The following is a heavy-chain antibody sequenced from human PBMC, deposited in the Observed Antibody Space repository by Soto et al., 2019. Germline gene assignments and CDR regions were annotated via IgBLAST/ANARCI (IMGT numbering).Heavy chain of an antibody. CDR1: GFIFSNAW. CDR3: TTDDPINKY. Sequence: GSLRLSCAASGFIFSNAWMSWVRHAPGKGLEWVGRIKSYTNGGTTDYAAPVKGRFAISRDDSKNTLYLQMNSLKTEDAGVYYCTTDDPINKYWGQGTLVTVSS. J-gene: IGHJ4*02. V-gene: IGHV3-15*01. CDR2: IKSYTNGGTT.